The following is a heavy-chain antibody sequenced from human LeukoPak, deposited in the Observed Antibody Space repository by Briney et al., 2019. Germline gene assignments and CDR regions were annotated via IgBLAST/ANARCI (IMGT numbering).Heavy chain of an antibody. D-gene: IGHD2-15*01. Sequence: GGSLRLSCAASGFTFSSYWMHWVRQAPGKGLVWVSHINSDGSSTSYADSVKGRFTISRDNSKNTLYLQMNSLRAEDTAVYYCAKKGRYCSGGSCHFAHFDYWGQGTLVTVSS. CDR1: GFTFSSYW. J-gene: IGHJ4*02. V-gene: IGHV3-74*01. CDR3: AKKGRYCSGGSCHFAHFDY. CDR2: INSDGSST.